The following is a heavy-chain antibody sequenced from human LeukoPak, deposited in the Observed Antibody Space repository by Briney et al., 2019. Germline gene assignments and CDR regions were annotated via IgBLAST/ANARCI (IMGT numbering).Heavy chain of an antibody. CDR2: IFYTGTT. V-gene: IGHV4-59*01. Sequence: PSETLSLTCTVSGGFIYRYYWNWIRQPPGKGLEWIASIFYTGTTNYNPSLTSRVTISLATSKNRFSLKWIYVTPADMAVYYCASLRHIARPTAADLFDFWGRGTLVTVSS. CDR1: GGFIYRYY. CDR3: ASLRHIARPTAADLFDF. D-gene: IGHD3/OR15-3a*01. J-gene: IGHJ2*01.